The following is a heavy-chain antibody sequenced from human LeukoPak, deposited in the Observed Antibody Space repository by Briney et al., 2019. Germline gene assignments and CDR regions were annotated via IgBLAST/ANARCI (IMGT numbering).Heavy chain of an antibody. CDR1: GGSISSGSYY. CDR2: IYTGGST. J-gene: IGHJ5*02. Sequence: SETLSLTCTVSGGSISSGSYYWNWIRQPAGKGLEWMGHIYTGGSTNYNPSLKSRVTISVDTSKNLFSLRLSSVTAADTAVYYCARDGYYYGSGSYLWWFDPWGQGTLVTVSS. CDR3: ARDGYYYGSGSYLWWFDP. V-gene: IGHV4-61*09. D-gene: IGHD3-10*01.